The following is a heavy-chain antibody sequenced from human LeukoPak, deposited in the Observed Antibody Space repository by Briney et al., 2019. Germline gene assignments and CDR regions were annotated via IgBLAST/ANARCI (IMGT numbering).Heavy chain of an antibody. CDR3: AKGYYDSSGYYFWLFDY. V-gene: IGHV3-23*01. J-gene: IGHJ4*02. D-gene: IGHD3-22*01. CDR2: ISGSDGKT. Sequence: PGASLRLSCAASGFTFSSYVMSWVRQAPGKGLEWVSTISGSDGKTYYADSVKGRFTISRDNSKNTLYLQMNSLRAEDTAVYYCAKGYYDSSGYYFWLFDYWGQGALVTVSS. CDR1: GFTFSSYV.